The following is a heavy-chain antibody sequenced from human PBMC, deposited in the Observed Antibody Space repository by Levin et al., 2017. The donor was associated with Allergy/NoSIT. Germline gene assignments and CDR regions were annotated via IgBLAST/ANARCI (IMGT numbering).Heavy chain of an antibody. CDR2: INSDGGSA. J-gene: IGHJ5*02. D-gene: IGHD2-8*01. Sequence: GESLKISCAASGFTFSNYWMHWVRQVPRKGLVWVARINSDGGSAYYADFVKGRFTVSRDNAKNTLYLQMNSLRGEDTALDYWARDVSGVWLVWDWFDAWGQGTLVTVSS. V-gene: IGHV3-74*01. CDR1: GFTFSNYW. CDR3: ARDVSGVWLVWDWFDA.